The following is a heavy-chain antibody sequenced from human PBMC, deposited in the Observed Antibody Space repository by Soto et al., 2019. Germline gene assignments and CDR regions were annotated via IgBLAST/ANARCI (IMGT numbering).Heavy chain of an antibody. D-gene: IGHD1-1*01. CDR1: GGSISSYY. CDR2: VSYTGST. Sequence: QVQLQESGPGLVKPSETLPLTCTVSGGSISSYYWSWIRQPPGKGLEWIGYVSYTGSTYYNPSLQSRVTISLGTSMNRFSLKVASVTAADTAVYHCARLSVDLNDYWSLDPWGQGTLVTVSS. J-gene: IGHJ5*02. V-gene: IGHV4-59*13. CDR3: ARLSVDLNDYWSLDP.